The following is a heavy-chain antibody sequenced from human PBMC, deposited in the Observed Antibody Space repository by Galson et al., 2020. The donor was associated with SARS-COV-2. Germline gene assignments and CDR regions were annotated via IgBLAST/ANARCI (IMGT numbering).Heavy chain of an antibody. CDR3: AREMADYGSGTYYEYGGFSY. CDR1: RYIISSHY. D-gene: IGHD3-10*01. CDR2: INPSRVDK. J-gene: IGHJ4*02. V-gene: IGHV1-46*01. Sequence: ASVKVDCKASRYIISSHYAHWVRQPPGQGLVWNRLINPSRVDKTYAPKFQGRVTMTWDTSTRTVYMELSSLRSEDSAVYHCAREMADYGSGTYYEYGGFSYWGEGTLVTGSS.